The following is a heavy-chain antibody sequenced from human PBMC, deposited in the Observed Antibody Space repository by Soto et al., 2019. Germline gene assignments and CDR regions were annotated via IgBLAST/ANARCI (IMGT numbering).Heavy chain of an antibody. CDR3: ARDPRYSSGWYLYYYYGMDV. Sequence: GGSLRLSCAASGFTFSIYWMSWIRQAPGKGLEWVANIKQDGSEKYYVDSVKGRFTISRDNAKNSLYLQMNSLRAEDTAVYYCARDPRYSSGWYLYYYYGMDVWGQGTTVTVSS. V-gene: IGHV3-7*03. J-gene: IGHJ6*02. CDR2: IKQDGSEK. D-gene: IGHD6-19*01. CDR1: GFTFSIYW.